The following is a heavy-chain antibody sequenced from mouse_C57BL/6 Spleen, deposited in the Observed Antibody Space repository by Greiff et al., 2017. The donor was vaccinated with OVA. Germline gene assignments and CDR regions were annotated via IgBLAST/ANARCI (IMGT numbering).Heavy chain of an antibody. CDR3: ASYGLHGYYYFDV. CDR1: GYTFTDYY. J-gene: IGHJ1*03. V-gene: IGHV1-26*01. CDR2: INPNNGGT. Sequence: EVQLQQPGPELVKPGASVKISCKASGYTFTDYYMNWVKQSHGKSLEWIGDINPNNGGTSYNQKFKGKATLTVDKSSSTAYMELRSLTSEDSAVYYGASYGLHGYYYFDVWGTGTTVTVSS. D-gene: IGHD1-1*02.